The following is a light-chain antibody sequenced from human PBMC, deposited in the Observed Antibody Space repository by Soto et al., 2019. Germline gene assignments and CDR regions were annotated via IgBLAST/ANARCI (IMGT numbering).Light chain of an antibody. CDR1: QTIGSW. CDR3: QQYNSYSGM. J-gene: IGKJ1*01. CDR2: DAS. V-gene: IGKV1-5*01. Sequence: DLHMTQSPSTLSASVADTVPITCRASQTIGSWLAWYQQKPGRAPKLLIFDASSLESGVPSRFSGNGSGTEFTLTISGLQPDDFASYYCQQYNSYSGMFGQGTKVDI.